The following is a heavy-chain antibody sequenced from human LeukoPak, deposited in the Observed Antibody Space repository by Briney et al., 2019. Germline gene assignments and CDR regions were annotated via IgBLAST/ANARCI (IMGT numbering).Heavy chain of an antibody. Sequence: GGSLRLSCAASGFTFSTYEMNWVRQAPGKGVEWVSYISSNVSITYYADSVKGRFTISRDNAKNSLYLQMKSLRAEDTAVYYCVTLVVVPHLNWGQGTLVTVSS. CDR1: GFTFSTYE. CDR3: VTLVVVPHLN. CDR2: ISSNVSIT. J-gene: IGHJ4*02. D-gene: IGHD2-15*01. V-gene: IGHV3-48*03.